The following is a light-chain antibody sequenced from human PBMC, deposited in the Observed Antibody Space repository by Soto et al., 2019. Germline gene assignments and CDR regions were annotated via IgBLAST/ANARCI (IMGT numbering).Light chain of an antibody. J-gene: IGKJ2*01. Sequence: DIQLTQSPSFLSASVGDRVTITCRASQGISSYLAWYQQKPGKAPNLLIYAASTLQSGVPSRFSGSGYGTEFTLTITSLQPEDFATYYCQQLHSYPYTFGQGTKVDIK. CDR2: AAS. V-gene: IGKV1-9*01. CDR3: QQLHSYPYT. CDR1: QGISSY.